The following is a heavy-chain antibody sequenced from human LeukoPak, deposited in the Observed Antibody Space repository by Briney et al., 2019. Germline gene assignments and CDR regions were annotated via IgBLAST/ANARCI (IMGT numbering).Heavy chain of an antibody. J-gene: IGHJ4*02. CDR3: ARDGGQQLVPGEFDY. D-gene: IGHD3-10*01. CDR2: ISNSGNTI. Sequence: PGGSLRLSCAASGFTFRSYEMNWVRQAPGKGLEWISYISNSGNTIYYADSVKGRFTISRDTAKKSLYLQMNSLRAEDTAVYYCARDGGQQLVPGEFDYWGQGTLVTVSS. V-gene: IGHV3-48*03. CDR1: GFTFRSYE.